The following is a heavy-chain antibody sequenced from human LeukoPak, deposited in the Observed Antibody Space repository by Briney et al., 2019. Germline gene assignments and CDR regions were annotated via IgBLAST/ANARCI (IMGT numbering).Heavy chain of an antibody. Sequence: ASVKVSCKASGYTFTSYYMHWVRQPPGQGLEWMGIINPSGGSTNYAQKLQGRVTMTTDTSTSTAYMELRSLRSDDTAVYYCARGSYCGGDCYSNWFDPWGQGTLVTVSS. CDR1: GYTFTSYY. CDR2: INPSGGST. V-gene: IGHV1-46*01. D-gene: IGHD2-21*02. J-gene: IGHJ5*02. CDR3: ARGSYCGGDCYSNWFDP.